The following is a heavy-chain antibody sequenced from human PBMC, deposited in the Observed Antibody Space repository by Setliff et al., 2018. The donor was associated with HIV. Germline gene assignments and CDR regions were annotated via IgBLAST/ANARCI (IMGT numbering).Heavy chain of an antibody. V-gene: IGHV3-48*03. Sequence: GGSLRLSCAASGFTFSRYEMNWVRQAPGKGLEWVSYISGSGSTIYYADSVKGRLTISRDNARNTLYLEMNSLRVEDAAMYYCVRVAGFSSSWFGYWGQGTLVTVSS. CDR3: VRVAGFSSSWFGY. J-gene: IGHJ5*01. D-gene: IGHD6-13*01. CDR1: GFTFSRYE. CDR2: ISGSGSTI.